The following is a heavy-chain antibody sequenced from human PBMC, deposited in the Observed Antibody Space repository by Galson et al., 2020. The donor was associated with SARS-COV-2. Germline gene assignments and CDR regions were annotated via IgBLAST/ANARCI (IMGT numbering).Heavy chain of an antibody. V-gene: IGHV1-2*02. D-gene: IGHD2-8*02. CDR1: GYTFTGYY. J-gene: IGHJ6*02. CDR2: INPNSGGT. Sequence: ASVKVSCKASGYTFTGYYMHWVRQAPGQGLEWMGWINPNSGGTNYAQKFQGRVTMTRDTSISTAYMELSRLRSDDTAVYYCARDLLVGYYYYGMDVWGQGTTVTVSS. CDR3: ARDLLVGYYYYGMDV.